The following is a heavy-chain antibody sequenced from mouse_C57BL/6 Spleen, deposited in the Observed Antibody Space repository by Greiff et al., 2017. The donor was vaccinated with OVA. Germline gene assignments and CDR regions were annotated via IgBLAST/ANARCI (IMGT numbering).Heavy chain of an antibody. CDR2: IRNKANGYTT. J-gene: IGHJ3*01. CDR1: GFTFTDYY. D-gene: IGHD2-2*01. CDR3: ARSPMVTTAWFAY. V-gene: IGHV7-3*01. Sequence: DVQLQESGGGLVQPGGSLSLSCAASGFTFTDYYMSWVRQPPGKALEWLGFIRNKANGYTTEYSASVKGRFTISRDNSQSILYLQMNALRAEDSATYYCARSPMVTTAWFAYWGQGTLVTVSA.